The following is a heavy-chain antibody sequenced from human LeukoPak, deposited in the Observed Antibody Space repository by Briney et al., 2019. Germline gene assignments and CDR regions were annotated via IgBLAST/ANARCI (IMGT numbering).Heavy chain of an antibody. CDR2: ISYDGSNK. V-gene: IGHV3-30-3*01. CDR1: GFTFSSYA. D-gene: IGHD5-18*01. CDR3: AKGRGYSYGSAFDI. Sequence: PGGSLRLSRAASGFTFSSYAMHWVRQAPGKGLEWVAVISYDGSNKYYADSVKGRFTISRDNSKNTLYLQMNSLRAEDTAVYYCAKGRGYSYGSAFDIWGQGTMVTVSS. J-gene: IGHJ3*02.